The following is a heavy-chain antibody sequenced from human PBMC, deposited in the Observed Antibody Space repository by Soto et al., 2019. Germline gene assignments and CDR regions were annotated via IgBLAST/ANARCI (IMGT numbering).Heavy chain of an antibody. D-gene: IGHD2-8*02. CDR1: GYSFTSYW. CDR2: IDPSDSYT. Sequence: GQSLKISCKGSGYSFTSYWISWVRQMPGKGLEWMGRIDPSDSYTNYSPSFQGHVTISADKSISTAYLQWSSLKASDTAMYSCARRAVTGNWFDPWGQGTLVTVSS. V-gene: IGHV5-10-1*01. CDR3: ARRAVTGNWFDP. J-gene: IGHJ5*02.